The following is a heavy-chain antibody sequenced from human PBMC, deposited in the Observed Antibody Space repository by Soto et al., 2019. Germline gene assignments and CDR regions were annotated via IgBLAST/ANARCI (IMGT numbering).Heavy chain of an antibody. CDR1: GFTFDNYA. CDR2: IRGSGDVT. Sequence: EVQLLESGGGLVQPGGSLRLSCFASGFTFDNYAMSWVRQAPGKGLEWVSTIRGSGDVTYSADSVKGRFTVSRDNSKNTLYLQMNSLRAEDTAVYYCVKGAAPTYYSYMDVWGKGTTVTVSS. CDR3: VKGAAPTYYSYMDV. V-gene: IGHV3-23*01. J-gene: IGHJ6*03. D-gene: IGHD6-25*01.